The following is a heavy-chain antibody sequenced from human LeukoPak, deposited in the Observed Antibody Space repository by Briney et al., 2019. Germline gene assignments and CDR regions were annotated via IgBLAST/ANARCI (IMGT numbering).Heavy chain of an antibody. CDR3: AKVLGYSDAFDI. D-gene: IGHD5-18*01. V-gene: IGHV3-30*18. J-gene: IGHJ3*02. CDR2: ISYDGSNK. Sequence: PGGSLRLSCAASGFTFSSYWMHWVRQAPGKGLEWVAVISYDGSNKYYADSVKGRFTISRDTSKNTLYLQMNSLRAEDTAVYYCAKVLGYSDAFDIWGQGTMVTVSS. CDR1: GFTFSSYW.